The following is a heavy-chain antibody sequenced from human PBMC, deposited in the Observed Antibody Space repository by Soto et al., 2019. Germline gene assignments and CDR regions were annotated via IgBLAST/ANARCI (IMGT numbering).Heavy chain of an antibody. D-gene: IGHD3-10*01. J-gene: IGHJ3*02. V-gene: IGHV1-18*01. CDR3: AVVRGDIRRTDAFDI. CDR1: GYTFTSYG. Sequence: QVQLVQSGAEVKKPGASVKVSCKASGYTFTSYGISWVRQAPGQGLEWMGWISAYNGNTNYAQKLQGRVTMTTDTSXXTAYMELRSLRSDDTAVYYCAVVRGDIRRTDAFDIWGQGTMVTVSS. CDR2: ISAYNGNT.